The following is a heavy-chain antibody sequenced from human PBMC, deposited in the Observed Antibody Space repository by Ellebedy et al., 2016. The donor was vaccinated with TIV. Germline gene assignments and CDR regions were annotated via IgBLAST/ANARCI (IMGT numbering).Heavy chain of an antibody. D-gene: IGHD2-21*02. Sequence: SGPTLVKPTEALTLTCTVSGFSLSNIIMGVSWFRQPPGMALEWLAHIFPNDKESYTTSLKRRLTISKATAKSQVVLTMSNMDPVDAATYYCARTLRYCGGDCSFLFDFWGQGTLVTVSS. CDR3: ARTLRYCGGDCSFLFDF. CDR2: IFPNDKE. V-gene: IGHV2-26*01. J-gene: IGHJ4*02. CDR1: GFSLSNIIMG.